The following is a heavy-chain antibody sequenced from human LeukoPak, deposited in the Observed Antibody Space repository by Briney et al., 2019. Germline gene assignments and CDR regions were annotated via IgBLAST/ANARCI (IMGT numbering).Heavy chain of an antibody. J-gene: IGHJ6*03. CDR3: ARAASSWYYYYYYMDV. CDR1: GFTFSSYG. Sequence: PGGSLRLSCAASGFTFSSYGMHWVRQAPGKGLEWVAVISYDGSNKYYADSVKGRFTISRDNAKNSLYLQMNSLRAEDTAVYYCARAASSWYYYYYYMDVWGKGTTVTVSS. V-gene: IGHV3-30*03. CDR2: ISYDGSNK. D-gene: IGHD6-13*01.